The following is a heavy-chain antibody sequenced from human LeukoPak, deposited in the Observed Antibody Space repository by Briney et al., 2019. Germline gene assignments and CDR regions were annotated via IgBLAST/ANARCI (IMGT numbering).Heavy chain of an antibody. Sequence: GGSLRLSCAASGFTFSGHYMTWIRQAPGKGLEWVSYISDSGNTMYYADSVKGRFTISRDNARNSLFLQMNSLRAEDTAVYYCARGTWGLDYWGQGTLVTVSS. CDR1: GFTFSGHY. J-gene: IGHJ4*02. CDR3: ARGTWGLDY. CDR2: ISDSGNTM. D-gene: IGHD7-27*01. V-gene: IGHV3-11*01.